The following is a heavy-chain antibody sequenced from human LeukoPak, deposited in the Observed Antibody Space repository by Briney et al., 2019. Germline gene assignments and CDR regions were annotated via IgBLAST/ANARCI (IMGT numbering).Heavy chain of an antibody. Sequence: PSETLSLTCTVSGDSVSAFYWGWLRQPPGKELECIGYSHTSESTGYNPSLESRVSISIDTSNNQLSLRVTSVTAADTAVYYCAKHTRYGHYNPNDVWGQGTMVSVSA. CDR3: AKHTRYGHYNPNDV. V-gene: IGHV4-4*09. J-gene: IGHJ3*01. D-gene: IGHD4-17*01. CDR1: GDSVSAFY. CDR2: SHTSEST.